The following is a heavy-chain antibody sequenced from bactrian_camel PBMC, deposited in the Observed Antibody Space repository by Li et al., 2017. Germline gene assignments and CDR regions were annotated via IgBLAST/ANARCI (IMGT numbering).Heavy chain of an antibody. CDR1: GYTGSIGSTYF. J-gene: IGHJ4*01. CDR2: IDADGST. Sequence: QLVESGGGSVQAGGSLRLSCAVSGYTGSIGSTYFLAWFRQAPGKEREGVAAIDADGSTSYADSVKGRFTIYIDNAKDTLTLQMNSLKPEDTAMYYCGADTRYGTYCSANIQYEPEFRGHGTQVTV. CDR3: GADTRYGTYCSANIQYEPEF. D-gene: IGHD7*01. V-gene: IGHV3S53*01.